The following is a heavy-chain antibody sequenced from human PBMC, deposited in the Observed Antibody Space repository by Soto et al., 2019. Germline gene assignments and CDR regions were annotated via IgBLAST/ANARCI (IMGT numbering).Heavy chain of an antibody. Sequence: QLQRQESGPGRVKPSETLSLTCTVSGGSISSNSYYWDWIRQPPGKGLEWIGNLYYSGSTYYNPLLKRRVTLSRHTSKNHSSLNLSSVTAADTAVYYCASSVEVQFWLRGCYFDLWGRGTLVTVSS. CDR3: ASSVEVQFWLRGCYFDL. J-gene: IGHJ2*01. V-gene: IGHV4-39*02. CDR1: GGSISSNSYY. CDR2: LYYSGST. D-gene: IGHD5-18*01.